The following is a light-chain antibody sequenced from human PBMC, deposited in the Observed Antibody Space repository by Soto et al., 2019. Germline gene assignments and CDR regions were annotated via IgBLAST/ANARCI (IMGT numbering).Light chain of an antibody. CDR1: QSISSY. J-gene: IGKJ4*01. CDR2: AAS. V-gene: IGKV1-39*01. CDR3: QQDYSGPLT. Sequence: DIQMTQSPSSLSASVGDRVTITCRASQSISSYLNWYQQKPGKAPKFLIYAASSLQSGVPSRFSGSGSGTDFTLTISSLQPEDFATYYCQQDYSGPLTFGGGTKVEI.